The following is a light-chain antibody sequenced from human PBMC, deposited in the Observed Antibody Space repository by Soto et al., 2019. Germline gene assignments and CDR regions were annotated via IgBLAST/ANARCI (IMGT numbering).Light chain of an antibody. Sequence: IVLTQSPATLSLSPGERATLSCRARQSVSSDLAWYQQKPGQAPRLLIYDASNRATGIPARFSGSGSGTDFTLTISSLDPEDSAVYYCQQRHMWPITFGQGTRLEIK. CDR2: DAS. J-gene: IGKJ5*01. V-gene: IGKV3-11*01. CDR3: QQRHMWPIT. CDR1: QSVSSD.